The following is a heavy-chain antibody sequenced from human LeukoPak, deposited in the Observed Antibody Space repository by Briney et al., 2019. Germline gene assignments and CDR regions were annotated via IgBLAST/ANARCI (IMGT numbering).Heavy chain of an antibody. D-gene: IGHD3-22*01. CDR1: GFTFSSYG. CDR2: IWYDGSNK. V-gene: IGHV3-33*06. Sequence: GGSLRLSCAASGFTFSSYGMHWVRQAPGKGLEWVAVIWYDGSNKYYADSVKGRFTISRDNSKNTLYLQMNSLRAEDTAVYYCAKLSPMIVVVIAPFDYWGQGTLVTVSS. CDR3: AKLSPMIVVVIAPFDY. J-gene: IGHJ4*02.